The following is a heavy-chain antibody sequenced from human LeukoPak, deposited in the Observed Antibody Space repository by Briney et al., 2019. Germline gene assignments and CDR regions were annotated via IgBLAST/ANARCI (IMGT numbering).Heavy chain of an antibody. CDR3: ARGTPYYYDSSGYYLYYYYYGMDV. Sequence: ASVKVSCKASGYTFTSYDINWVRQATGQGLEWMGWMNPNSGNTGYAQKFQGRVTMTRNTSISTAYMELSSLRSEDTAVYYCARGTPYYYDSSGYYLYYYYYGMDVWGQGTTVTVSS. J-gene: IGHJ6*02. CDR2: MNPNSGNT. CDR1: GYTFTSYD. D-gene: IGHD3-22*01. V-gene: IGHV1-8*01.